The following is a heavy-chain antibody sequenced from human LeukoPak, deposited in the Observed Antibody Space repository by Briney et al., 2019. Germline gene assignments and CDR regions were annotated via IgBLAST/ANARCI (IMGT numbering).Heavy chain of an antibody. D-gene: IGHD6-13*01. Sequence: GRSLRLCCAASGFTFSSYGMHWVRQAAGKGLEWVAVISYDGSNKYYADSVKGRFTISRDNSKNTLYLQMNSLRAEDTAVYYCAKDRAGYYYYGMDVWGQGTTVTVSS. V-gene: IGHV3-30*18. J-gene: IGHJ6*02. CDR1: GFTFSSYG. CDR3: AKDRAGYYYYGMDV. CDR2: ISYDGSNK.